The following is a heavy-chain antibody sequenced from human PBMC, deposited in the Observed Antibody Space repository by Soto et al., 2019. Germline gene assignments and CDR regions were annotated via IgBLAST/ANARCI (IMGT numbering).Heavy chain of an antibody. CDR1: GFTFSSYA. D-gene: IGHD3-22*01. J-gene: IGHJ4*02. V-gene: IGHV3-23*01. CDR2: ISGSGVSS. CDR3: AKSPGMYYYDSSGYYHYDY. Sequence: GALRLSCAASGFTFSSYAMSWVRQAPGKGLEWVSAISGSGVSSYYADSVKGRFTISRDNSKNTLYLQMNSLRAEDTAVYYCAKSPGMYYYDSSGYYHYDYWGQGTLVTVSS.